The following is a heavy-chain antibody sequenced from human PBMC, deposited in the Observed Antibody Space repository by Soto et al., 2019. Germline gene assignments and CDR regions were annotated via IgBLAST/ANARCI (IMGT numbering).Heavy chain of an antibody. CDR1: GASVRSGSYY. CDR3: ARVEDYGDYFDY. J-gene: IGHJ4*02. V-gene: IGHV4-61*01. Sequence: QVQLQESGPGLVKPSETLSLTCTVSGASVRSGSYYWSWVRQPPGRGLEGIGYVYDTGTTNYNPSLKSRVTMSVDTSKNQSSLKLNSLTAADTAVYYCARVEDYGDYFDYWGQGTLVTVSS. D-gene: IGHD4-17*01. CDR2: VYDTGTT.